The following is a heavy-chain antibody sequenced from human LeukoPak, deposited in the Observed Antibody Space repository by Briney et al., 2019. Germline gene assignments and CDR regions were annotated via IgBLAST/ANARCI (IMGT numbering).Heavy chain of an antibody. CDR3: AKDRRSGYSYKRYYYYYGMDV. CDR2: ISYDGSNK. J-gene: IGHJ6*02. V-gene: IGHV3-30*18. Sequence: PGGSLRLSCAASGFTFSSYGMHWVRQAPGKGLEWVAVISYDGSNKYYADSVKGRFTISRDNSKNTLYLQMNSLRAEDTAVYYCAKDRRSGYSYKRYYYYYGMDVWGQGTTVTVSS. CDR1: GFTFSSYG. D-gene: IGHD5-18*01.